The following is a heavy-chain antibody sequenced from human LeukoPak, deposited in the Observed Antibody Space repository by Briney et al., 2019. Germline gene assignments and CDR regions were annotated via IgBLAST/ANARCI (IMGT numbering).Heavy chain of an antibody. CDR1: GLTFSSHW. CDR2: IYSGGST. J-gene: IGHJ4*02. Sequence: GGSLRLSCAASGLTFSSHWMHWVRQAPGKGLEWVSVIYSGGSTYYADSVKGRFTISRDNSKNTLYLQMNSLRAEDTAVYYCARDIALGYWGQGTLVTVSS. CDR3: ARDIALGY. V-gene: IGHV3-53*01. D-gene: IGHD3-16*02.